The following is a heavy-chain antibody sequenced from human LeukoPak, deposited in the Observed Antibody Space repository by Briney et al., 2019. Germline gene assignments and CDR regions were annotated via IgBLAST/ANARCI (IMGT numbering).Heavy chain of an antibody. V-gene: IGHV3-33*08. Sequence: PGGSLRLSCAASGFTFSNYWMSWVRQAPGKGLEWVAIIWYDGSNKYFADSVKGRFTISRDNSKNTLYLQMNSLRAEDTAVYYCARIGCSGGNCYGYYYYGMDVWGQGTTVTVS. CDR1: GFTFSNYW. D-gene: IGHD2-15*01. CDR2: IWYDGSNK. J-gene: IGHJ6*02. CDR3: ARIGCSGGNCYGYYYYGMDV.